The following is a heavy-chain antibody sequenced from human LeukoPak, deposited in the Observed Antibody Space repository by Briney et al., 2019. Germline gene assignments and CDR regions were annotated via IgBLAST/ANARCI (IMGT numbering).Heavy chain of an antibody. J-gene: IGHJ6*02. V-gene: IGHV4-4*02. Sequence: PSETLSLTCAVSGGSISSSNWWSWVRQPPGKGLEWIGEIYHSGSTNYNPSLKSRVTISVDKSKNQFSLKLSSVTAADTAVYNCARGACSSTSCYYYYGMDVWGQGTTVTVSS. CDR1: GGSISSSNW. CDR3: ARGACSSTSCYYYYGMDV. D-gene: IGHD2-2*01. CDR2: IYHSGST.